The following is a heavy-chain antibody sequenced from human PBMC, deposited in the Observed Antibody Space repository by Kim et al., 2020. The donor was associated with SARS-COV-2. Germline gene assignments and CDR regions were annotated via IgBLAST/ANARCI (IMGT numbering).Heavy chain of an antibody. CDR2: INPYSGDT. CDR3: ARSAHFWSGHYLDF. Sequence: ASVKVSCKASGYTFTDYYIHWVRQAPGKGLEGMGWINPYSGDTNYAQKFQGRVTMTRDTSISTPYVELSSLRSDDTAVYYCARSAHFWSGHYLDFWGQGTLITVSP. D-gene: IGHD3-3*01. V-gene: IGHV1-2*02. CDR1: GYTFTDYY. J-gene: IGHJ4*02.